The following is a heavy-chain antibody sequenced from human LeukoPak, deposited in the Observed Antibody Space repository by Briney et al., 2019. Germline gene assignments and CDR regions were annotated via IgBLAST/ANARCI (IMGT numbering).Heavy chain of an antibody. D-gene: IGHD5-24*01. V-gene: IGHV3-23*01. CDR2: ISGSGGST. CDR3: AKLIEMATKRPFDY. J-gene: IGHJ4*02. Sequence: PGGSLRLSCAASGLTFSSYAMSWVRQAPGKGLEWVSAISGSGGSTYYADSVKGRFTISRDNSKNTLYLQMNSLRAEDTAVYYCAKLIEMATKRPFDYWGQGTLVTVSS. CDR1: GLTFSSYA.